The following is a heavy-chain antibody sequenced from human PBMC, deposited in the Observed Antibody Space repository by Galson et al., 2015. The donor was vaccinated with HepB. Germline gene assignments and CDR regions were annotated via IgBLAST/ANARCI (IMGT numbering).Heavy chain of an antibody. D-gene: IGHD2-2*01. CDR1: GYTFTGYY. J-gene: IGHJ3*02. Sequence: VKVSCKASGYTFTGYYMHWVRQAPGQGLEWMGWINPNSGGTNYAQKFQGWVTMTRDTSISTAYMELSRLRSDDTAVYYCARGAIGYCSSTSCHDAFDIWGQGTMVTVSS. CDR2: INPNSGGT. V-gene: IGHV1-2*04. CDR3: ARGAIGYCSSTSCHDAFDI.